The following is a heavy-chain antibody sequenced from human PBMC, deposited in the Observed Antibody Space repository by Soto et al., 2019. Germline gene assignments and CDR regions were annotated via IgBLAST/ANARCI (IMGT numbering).Heavy chain of an antibody. CDR1: GYSFTSYW. CDR2: IYPGDSDT. D-gene: IGHD3-3*01. J-gene: IGHJ6*02. V-gene: IGHV5-51*01. Sequence: GESLKISCKGSGYSFTSYWIGWVRQMPGKGLEWMGIIYPGDSDTRYSPSFQGQVTISADKSISTAYLQWSSLKALDTAMYYCARRTFGVTYGMDVWGQGTTVTVSS. CDR3: ARRTFGVTYGMDV.